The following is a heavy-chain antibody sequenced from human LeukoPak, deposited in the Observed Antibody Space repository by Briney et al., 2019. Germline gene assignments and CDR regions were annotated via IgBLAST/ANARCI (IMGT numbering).Heavy chain of an antibody. CDR2: INSDGSTT. Sequence: PGGSLRLSCAASGFTFSSNWMYWVRQAPGKGLVWVSRINSDGSTTSYVDSVKGRFTITRDNSKNTLYVQMNNLRGEDTAVYYCAKDYGPKQLVFLDSWGQGTLVTVSS. D-gene: IGHD6-13*01. CDR1: GFTFSSNW. J-gene: IGHJ4*02. CDR3: AKDYGPKQLVFLDS. V-gene: IGHV3-74*01.